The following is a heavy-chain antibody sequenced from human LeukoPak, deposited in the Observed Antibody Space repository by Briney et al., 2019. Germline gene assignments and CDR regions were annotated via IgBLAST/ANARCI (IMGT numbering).Heavy chain of an antibody. J-gene: IGHJ4*02. V-gene: IGHV5-51*01. CDR3: ARQYSGTYYRSFDC. Sequence: GESLKISCKGSGYSFTNYWIGWVRQMPGKGLEWMGVFYPGDSDTRYSPSFQGQVTISADKSISTAYLQWSSLKASDTAMYYCARQYSGTYYRSFDCWGQGTLVTVSS. CDR1: GYSFTNYW. D-gene: IGHD3-10*01. CDR2: FYPGDSDT.